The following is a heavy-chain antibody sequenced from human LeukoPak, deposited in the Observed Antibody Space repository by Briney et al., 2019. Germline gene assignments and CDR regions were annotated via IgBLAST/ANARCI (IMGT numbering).Heavy chain of an antibody. CDR3: ARVLITGTTAHYFDY. CDR1: GFTFSDYY. D-gene: IGHD1-20*01. J-gene: IGHJ4*02. CDR2: ISSSGSTI. V-gene: IGHV3-11*01. Sequence: GGPLRLSCAASGFTFSDYYMSWIRQAPGKGLEWVSYISSSGSTIYYADSVKGRFTISRDNAKNSLYLQMNSLRAEDTAVYYCARVLITGTTAHYFDYWGQGTLVTVSS.